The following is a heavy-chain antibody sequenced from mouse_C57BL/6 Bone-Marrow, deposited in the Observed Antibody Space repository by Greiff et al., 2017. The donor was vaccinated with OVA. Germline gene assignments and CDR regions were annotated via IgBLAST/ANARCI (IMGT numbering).Heavy chain of an antibody. D-gene: IGHD2-2*01. CDR3: ARRALGYDNAMDY. J-gene: IGHJ4*01. CDR2: IYPRDGST. CDR1: GYTFTDHT. Sequence: VQRVESDAELVKPGASVKISCKVSGYTFTDHTIHWMKQRPEQGLEWIGYIYPRDGSTKYNEKFKGKATLTADKSSSTAYMQLNSLTSEDSAVYFCARRALGYDNAMDYWGQGTSVTVSS. V-gene: IGHV1-78*01.